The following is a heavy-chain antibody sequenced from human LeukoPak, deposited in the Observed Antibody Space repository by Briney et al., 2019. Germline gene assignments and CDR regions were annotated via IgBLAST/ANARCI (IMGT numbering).Heavy chain of an antibody. CDR1: GDSVSGSPAV. J-gene: IGHJ4*02. D-gene: IGHD3-10*01. Sequence: SQTLSLTCPISGDSVSGSPAVWNWIRQSPSRGLEWLGRAYYRSKWYIDYVVSVKGRITITPDTSKNQFSLQLNSVTPEDAAVYYCARGAVRGGTNFDYWGQGTLVTVSS. V-gene: IGHV6-1*01. CDR3: ARGAVRGGTNFDY. CDR2: AYYRSKWYI.